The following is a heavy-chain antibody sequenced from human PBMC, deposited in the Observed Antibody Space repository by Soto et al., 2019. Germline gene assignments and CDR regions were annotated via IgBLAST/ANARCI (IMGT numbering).Heavy chain of an antibody. CDR2: ISHSGST. D-gene: IGHD2-15*01. Sequence: PSETLSLTCAVYGGSFSGYYWSWIRQPPGKGLEWIGEISHSGSTNYNPSLKSRVTISVDTSKNQFSLKLSSVTAADTAVYYCAREYCSGGSCYYFDYWGQGTLVTVSS. CDR1: GGSFSGYY. V-gene: IGHV4-34*01. J-gene: IGHJ4*02. CDR3: AREYCSGGSCYYFDY.